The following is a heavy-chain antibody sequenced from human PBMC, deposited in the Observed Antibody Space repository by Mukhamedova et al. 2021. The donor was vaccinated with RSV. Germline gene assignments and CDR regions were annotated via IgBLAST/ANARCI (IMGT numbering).Heavy chain of an antibody. J-gene: IGHJ3*02. CDR3: AEQEIVVVGHAFDI. Sequence: GIYYSGSTYYNPSLKSRVTISVDTSKNQFSLKLSSVTAADTAVYYCAEQEIVVVGHAFDIWGQGTMGIVSS. D-gene: IGHD2-15*01. CDR2: IYYSGST. V-gene: IGHV4-39*07.